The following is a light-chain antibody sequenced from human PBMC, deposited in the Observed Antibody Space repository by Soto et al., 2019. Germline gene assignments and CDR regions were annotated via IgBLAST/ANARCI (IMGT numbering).Light chain of an antibody. J-gene: IGKJ5*01. CDR3: KQYKEWPPFT. Sequence: EIVLTQSPGTLSLSPGERVTLSCRATQSVTYNLAWYQQKPGQAPSLLILGASTRATGVPARFSGSGSGTEFTLSISSLQSEDFAVYYCKQYKEWPPFTFGQGTRLEIK. CDR2: GAS. CDR1: QSVTYN. V-gene: IGKV3-15*01.